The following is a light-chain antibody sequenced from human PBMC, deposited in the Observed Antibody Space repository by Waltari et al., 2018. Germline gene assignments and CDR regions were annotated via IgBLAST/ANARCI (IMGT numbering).Light chain of an antibody. CDR3: QQRSNLPPFT. CDR1: QSVSTY. CDR2: DAS. Sequence: EIVLTQSPATLSLSPGDRASLSCRASQSVSTYLAWYQQKPGQAPRLLIYDASNRATGIPARFSGSGSGTDFTLTISSLEPEDFAIYYCQQRSNLPPFTFGPGTKVDIK. V-gene: IGKV3-11*01. J-gene: IGKJ3*01.